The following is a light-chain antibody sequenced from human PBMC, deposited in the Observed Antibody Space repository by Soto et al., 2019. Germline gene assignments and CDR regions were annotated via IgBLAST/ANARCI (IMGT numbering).Light chain of an antibody. V-gene: IGLV1-47*01. CDR1: SSNIGGNY. CDR3: AAWDDTLSGLYV. CDR2: RNN. J-gene: IGLJ1*01. Sequence: QSVLTQPPSASGTPGQRVTISCSGSSSNIGGNYVYLYQQLPGAAPKLLIYRNNLRPSGVPDRFSGSKSGTSASLAISGLRSEDEADYYCAAWDDTLSGLYVFGTGTKLTVL.